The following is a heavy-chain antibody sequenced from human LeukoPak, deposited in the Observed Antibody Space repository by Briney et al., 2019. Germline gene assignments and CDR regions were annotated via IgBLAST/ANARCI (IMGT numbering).Heavy chain of an antibody. CDR1: GFTFSSYW. V-gene: IGHV3-74*01. Sequence: GGSLGLSCAASGFTFSSYWMHWVRQAPGKGVVWVSRINGDGRRANYAESVKGRFTISRDNAKNTLYLQMNSLRAEDAAVYYCAREVKEVPAAMGVYYYYYMDVWGKGTSVTVSS. J-gene: IGHJ6*03. D-gene: IGHD2-2*01. CDR2: INGDGRRA. CDR3: AREVKEVPAAMGVYYYYYMDV.